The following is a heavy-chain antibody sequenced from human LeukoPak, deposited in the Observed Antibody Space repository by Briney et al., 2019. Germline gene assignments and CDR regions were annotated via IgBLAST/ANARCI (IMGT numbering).Heavy chain of an antibody. CDR3: ANGITRLD. CDR2: ISYDGSNK. D-gene: IGHD1-14*01. J-gene: IGHJ4*02. Sequence: PGRSLRLSRAASGFTFSSYGMHWVRQAPGKGLEWVAVISYDGSNKYYADSVKGRFTISRDNSKNTLYLQMNSLRAEGTAVYYCANGITRLDWGQGTLVTVSS. CDR1: GFTFSSYG. V-gene: IGHV3-30*18.